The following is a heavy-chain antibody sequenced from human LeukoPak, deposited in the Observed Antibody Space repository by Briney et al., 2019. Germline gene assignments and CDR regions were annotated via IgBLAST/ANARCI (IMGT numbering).Heavy chain of an antibody. J-gene: IGHJ6*03. CDR3: ARSGYYYYYMDV. Sequence: GASVKVSCKASGYTFTGYYMHWVRQAPGQGLEWMGWINPNSGGTSYAQKFQGRVTMTRDTSISTAYMELSRLRSDDTAVYYCARSGYYYYYMDVWGKGTTVTVSS. CDR2: INPNSGGT. CDR1: GYTFTGYY. V-gene: IGHV1-2*02.